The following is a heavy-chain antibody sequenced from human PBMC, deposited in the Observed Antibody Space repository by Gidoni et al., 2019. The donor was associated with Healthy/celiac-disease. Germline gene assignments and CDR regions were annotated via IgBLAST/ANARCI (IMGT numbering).Heavy chain of an antibody. CDR2: IYTSGST. J-gene: IGHJ6*02. CDR3: ASSYYDILTGYHRGMDV. Sequence: GPGLVKPSQTLSLTCTVSGGSISSGSYYWSWIRQPAGKGLEWIGRIYTSGSTNYNPSLKSRVTISVDTSKNQFSLKLSSVTAADTAVYYCASSYYDILTGYHRGMDVWGQGTTVTVSS. CDR1: GGSISSGSYY. D-gene: IGHD3-9*01. V-gene: IGHV4-61*02.